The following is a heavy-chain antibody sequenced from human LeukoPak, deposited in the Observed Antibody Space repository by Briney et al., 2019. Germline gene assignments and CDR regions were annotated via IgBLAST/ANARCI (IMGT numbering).Heavy chain of an antibody. V-gene: IGHV1-69*05. CDR3: ARGGRYSPYYMDV. CDR1: GYTFTGYY. Sequence: ASVKVSCKASGYTFTGYYMHWVRQAPGQGLEWMGGIIPIFGTANYAQKFQGRVTITTDESTSTAYMELSSLRSEDTAVYYCARGGRYSPYYMDVWGKGTTVTVSS. CDR2: IIPIFGTA. D-gene: IGHD3-9*01. J-gene: IGHJ6*03.